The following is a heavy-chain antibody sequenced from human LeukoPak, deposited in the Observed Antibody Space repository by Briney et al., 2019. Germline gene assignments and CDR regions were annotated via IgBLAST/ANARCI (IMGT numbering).Heavy chain of an antibody. J-gene: IGHJ6*02. CDR1: GFTVSSNY. V-gene: IGHV3-53*01. CDR2: IYSGGST. D-gene: IGHD1-26*01. Sequence: GGSLRLSCAASGFTVSSNYMSWVRQAPGKGLEWVSVIYSGGSTYYADSVKGRFTISRDNSKNTLYLQMNSLRAEDTAVYYCARDRKYSDYYGMDVWGQGTTVTVSS. CDR3: ARDRKYSDYYGMDV.